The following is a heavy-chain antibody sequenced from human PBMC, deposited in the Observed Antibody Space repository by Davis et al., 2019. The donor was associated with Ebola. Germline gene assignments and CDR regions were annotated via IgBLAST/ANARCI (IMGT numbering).Heavy chain of an antibody. CDR3: SETVGWGSLDY. J-gene: IGHJ4*02. V-gene: IGHV4-34*01. CDR1: GWSFSAYS. CDR2: ICDSGST. D-gene: IGHD3-16*01. Sequence: PSETLSLTCAAYGWSFSAYSWSWIRQHPGKGLEWIGSICDSGSTNYNPSLESGGSITADTSTNNSSLKQSHGPAADTAEYYCSETVGWGSLDYRGQG.